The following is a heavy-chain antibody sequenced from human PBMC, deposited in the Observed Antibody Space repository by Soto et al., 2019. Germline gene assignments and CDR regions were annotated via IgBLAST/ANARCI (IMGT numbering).Heavy chain of an antibody. D-gene: IGHD1-1*01. CDR2: TDDNDHK. J-gene: IGHJ5*02. Sequence: SGPTLVNPRHRLTLTCTFSGFSLTSSFMSVTLILHPPCNSLEFLALTDDNDHKYYNSSLRTRLTLSKDTSKNHVVLTMTNMDPVDTGMYFCARLLKGGTSDWNQIDLWGQGTLVTVSS. CDR3: ARLLKGGTSDWNQIDL. V-gene: IGHV2-70*01. CDR1: GFSLTSSFMS.